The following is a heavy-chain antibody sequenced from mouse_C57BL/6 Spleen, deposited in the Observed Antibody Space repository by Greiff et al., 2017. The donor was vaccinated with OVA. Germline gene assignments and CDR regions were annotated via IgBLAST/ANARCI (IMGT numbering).Heavy chain of an antibody. Sequence: QVQLQQPGAELVKPGASVKLSCKASGYTFTSYWMHWVKQRPGRGLEWIGRIDPNSGGTKYNEKFKSKATLTVDKPSSTAYMQLSSLTSEDSAVYYCAREESYYGNYAPYWYFDVWGTGTTVTVSS. J-gene: IGHJ1*03. D-gene: IGHD2-10*01. V-gene: IGHV1-72*01. CDR2: IDPNSGGT. CDR3: AREESYYGNYAPYWYFDV. CDR1: GYTFTSYW.